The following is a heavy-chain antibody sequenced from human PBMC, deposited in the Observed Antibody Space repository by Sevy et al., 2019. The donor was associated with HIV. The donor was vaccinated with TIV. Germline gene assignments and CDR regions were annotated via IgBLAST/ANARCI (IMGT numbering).Heavy chain of an antibody. Sequence: GGSLRLSCAASGFTFSTYAMTWVRQAPGKGLEWVSVISMSSGDTYYADSVKGRFTISRDNSKKTLYLQMNSLRAEDTAVYHCAKDRVSGIYYTGDFDSWGLGTLVTVSS. V-gene: IGHV3-23*01. CDR2: ISMSSGDT. J-gene: IGHJ4*02. CDR1: GFTFSTYA. CDR3: AKDRVSGIYYTGDFDS. D-gene: IGHD3-10*01.